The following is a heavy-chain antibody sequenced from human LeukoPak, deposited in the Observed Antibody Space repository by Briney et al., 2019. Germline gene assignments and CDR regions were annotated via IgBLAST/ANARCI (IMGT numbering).Heavy chain of an antibody. D-gene: IGHD4-23*01. CDR2: INTNTGNP. V-gene: IGHV7-4-1*02. Sequence: GASVKVSCKASGYTFTSYAMNWVRQGPGQGLEWMGWINTNTGNPTYAQGFTGRFVFSLDISVTTAYLQISSLKAEDTAVYYCAREVAPGGFDYWGQGTLVTVSS. CDR1: GYTFTSYA. J-gene: IGHJ4*02. CDR3: AREVAPGGFDY.